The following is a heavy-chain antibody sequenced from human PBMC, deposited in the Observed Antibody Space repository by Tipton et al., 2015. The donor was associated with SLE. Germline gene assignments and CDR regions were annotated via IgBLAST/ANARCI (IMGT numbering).Heavy chain of an antibody. D-gene: IGHD5-18*01. Sequence: TLSLTCTVSGGSISSNTWWNWVRQPPGMGLEWIGEIHHRGTTNYNPSLKSRVTISVDKSKSQFSLKMSSVTDVDTAVYYCARTAGRSVKLWYFDLWGRGTLVTDSS. CDR1: GGSISSNTW. J-gene: IGHJ2*01. CDR3: ARTAGRSVKLWYFDL. CDR2: IHHRGTT. V-gene: IGHV4-4*02.